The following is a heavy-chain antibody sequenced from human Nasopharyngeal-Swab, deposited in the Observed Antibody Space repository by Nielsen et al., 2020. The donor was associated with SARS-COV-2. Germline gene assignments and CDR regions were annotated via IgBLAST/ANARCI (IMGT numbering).Heavy chain of an antibody. CDR3: ARDDVYCSSTSCYRAPLNY. V-gene: IGHV4-30-4*01. J-gene: IGHJ4*02. D-gene: IGHD2-2*01. Sequence: RQAPGKGLEWIGYIYYSGSTYYNPSLKSRVTISVDTSKNQFSLKLSSVTAADTAVYYCARDDVYCSSTSCYRAPLNYWGQGTLVTSPQ. CDR2: IYYSGST.